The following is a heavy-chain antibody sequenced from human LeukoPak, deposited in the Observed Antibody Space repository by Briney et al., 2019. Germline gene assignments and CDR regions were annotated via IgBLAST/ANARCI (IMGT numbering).Heavy chain of an antibody. CDR1: GGSISTDY. Sequence: PSETLSLTCTVSGGSISTDYWSWIRQPAGKGLEWIGRIYSSGSTNYNPSLKSRVNMSVDTSKSQFSLKLSSVTAADTAVYYCARGMITSGGLHYWGQGTLVTVSS. D-gene: IGHD3-22*01. CDR3: ARGMITSGGLHY. V-gene: IGHV4-4*07. J-gene: IGHJ4*02. CDR2: IYSSGST.